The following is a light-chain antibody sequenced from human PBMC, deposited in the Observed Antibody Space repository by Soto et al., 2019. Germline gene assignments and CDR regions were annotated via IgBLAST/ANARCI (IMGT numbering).Light chain of an antibody. V-gene: IGLV1-40*01. CDR3: QSYATSLGAWG. CDR2: GNN. Sequence: QSVLTQPPSVSGAPGQRVTISCTGGSSNIGAGYDVHWYRQFPGTAPKLLVYGNNNRPSGISDRFSASKSGSSASLAITGLRVEDEADYSGQSYATSLGAWGFGGGPKLTV. CDR1: SSNIGAGYD. J-gene: IGLJ3*02.